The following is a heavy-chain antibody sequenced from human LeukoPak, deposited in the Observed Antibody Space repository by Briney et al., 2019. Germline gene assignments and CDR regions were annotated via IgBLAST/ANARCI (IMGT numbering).Heavy chain of an antibody. J-gene: IGHJ1*01. V-gene: IGHV4-4*07. CDR1: GGSISGYY. Sequence: SETLSLTCTVSGGSISGYYWNWLRQSAGKGLEWIGRIYANGGTNYNPSLRSRVSMSVDTSKNQFSLKLTSVTAADTAIYYCARDFTRNSYAVAEFFHRWGQGTLVSVSS. CDR3: ARDFTRNSYAVAEFFHR. CDR2: IYANGGT. D-gene: IGHD5-18*01.